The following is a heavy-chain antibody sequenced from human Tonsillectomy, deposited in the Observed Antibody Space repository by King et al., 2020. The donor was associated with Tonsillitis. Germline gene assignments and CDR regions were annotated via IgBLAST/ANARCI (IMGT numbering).Heavy chain of an antibody. CDR2: ISSSGSTI. Sequence: VQLVESGGGLVQPGGSLRLSCAASGFTFSSFEMNWVRQAPGKGLEWLSYISSSGSTIYYADSVKGRFTISRDNAKNSLSLQMNSLRAEDTAVYFCARLIXGSGSYYNVRSLXYYMDVWGKGTTVTVSS. D-gene: IGHD3-10*01. V-gene: IGHV3-48*03. CDR3: ARLIXGSGSYYNVRSLXYYMDV. J-gene: IGHJ6*03. CDR1: GFTFSSFE.